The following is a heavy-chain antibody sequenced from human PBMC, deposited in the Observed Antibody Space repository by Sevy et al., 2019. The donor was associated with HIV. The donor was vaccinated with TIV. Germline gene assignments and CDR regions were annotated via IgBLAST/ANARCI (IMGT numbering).Heavy chain of an antibody. CDR3: ARKYHDTSGYPRYSMDV. V-gene: IGHV3-64*01. CDR2: ISGGGGNT. D-gene: IGHD3-22*01. CDR1: GFTFSTYA. J-gene: IGHJ6*02. Sequence: GGSLRLSCAASGFTFSTYAMYWVRQAPGKGLEYVSAISGGGGNTYYGTSVKGRFTVSRDNAKNKLYLQMGSLRAEDMAVYFCARKYHDTSGYPRYSMDVWGQGTTVTVSS.